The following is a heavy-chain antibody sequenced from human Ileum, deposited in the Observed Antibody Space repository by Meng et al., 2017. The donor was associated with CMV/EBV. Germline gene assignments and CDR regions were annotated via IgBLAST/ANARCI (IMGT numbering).Heavy chain of an antibody. D-gene: IGHD6-13*01. Sequence: ASGSSINMFAIHWVRQAPGQRLQWMGCSKGNSGNPQYSPHFQGGVTFTRDTSASTAYMELSGLTSEDSAVYYCARGRDSGSWLFGYWGQGSLVTVSS. CDR3: ARGRDSGSWLFGY. CDR2: SKGNSGNP. J-gene: IGHJ4*02. CDR1: GSSINMFA. V-gene: IGHV1-3*02.